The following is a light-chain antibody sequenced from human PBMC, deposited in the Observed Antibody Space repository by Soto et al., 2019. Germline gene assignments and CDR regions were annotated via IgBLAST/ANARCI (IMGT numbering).Light chain of an antibody. V-gene: IGKV1-5*01. CDR1: QNIGTS. J-gene: IGKJ1*01. CDR3: LQTYNLPRT. Sequence: DIQMTQSPSTLSASVGARVTIPCRASQNIGTSLAWYQQTPGKAPKLLISDASTLESGVPSRFGGSGSGTDFTLTISNMQPEDFATYYCLQTYNLPRTFGQGTKVDIK. CDR2: DAS.